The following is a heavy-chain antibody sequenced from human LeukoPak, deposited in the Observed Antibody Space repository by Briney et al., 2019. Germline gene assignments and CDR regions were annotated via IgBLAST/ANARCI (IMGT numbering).Heavy chain of an antibody. D-gene: IGHD3-10*01. CDR3: ARVLWFGEFWYYFDY. V-gene: IGHV4-59*01. Sequence: SETLSLTCSVSDGSISSYYWSWIRQPPGKGLEWIGYIYYSGPTNYNPSLKSRLTISVDTSKNQFSLKLSSVTPADTAVYYCARVLWFGEFWYYFDYWGQGPLVTVSS. J-gene: IGHJ4*02. CDR2: IYYSGPT. CDR1: DGSISSYY.